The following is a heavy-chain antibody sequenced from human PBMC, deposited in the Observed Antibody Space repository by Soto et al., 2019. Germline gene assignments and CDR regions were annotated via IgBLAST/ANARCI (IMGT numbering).Heavy chain of an antibody. V-gene: IGHV3-23*01. CDR1: GFTFSSYA. CDR3: AKALVKYCSGGSCYLILALDAFDI. CDR2: ISGSGGST. Sequence: EVQLLESGGGLVQPGGSLRLSCAASGFTFSSYAMSWVRQAPGKGLEWVSAISGSGGSTYYADSVKGRFTISRDNSKTTLYLQMTSLRADDTAVYYCAKALVKYCSGGSCYLILALDAFDIWGHGTMVTVSS. J-gene: IGHJ3*02. D-gene: IGHD2-15*01.